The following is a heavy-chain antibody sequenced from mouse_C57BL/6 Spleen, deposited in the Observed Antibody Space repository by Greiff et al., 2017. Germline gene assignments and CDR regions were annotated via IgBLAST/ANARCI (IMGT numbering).Heavy chain of an antibody. Sequence: QVHVKQSGAELVRPGASVTLSCKASGYTFTDYEMHWVKQTPVHGLEWIGAIDPETGGTAYNQKFKGKAILTADKSSSTAYMELRSLTSEDSAVYYCTRGPLLGYFDYWGQGTTLTVSS. CDR3: TRGPLLGYFDY. CDR2: IDPETGGT. CDR1: GYTFTDYE. J-gene: IGHJ2*01. V-gene: IGHV1-15*01. D-gene: IGHD2-1*01.